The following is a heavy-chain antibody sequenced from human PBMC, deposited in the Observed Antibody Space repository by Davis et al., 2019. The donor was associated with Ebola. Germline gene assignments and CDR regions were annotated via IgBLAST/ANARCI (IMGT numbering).Heavy chain of an antibody. J-gene: IGHJ6*04. CDR1: GYTFTSYY. Sequence: ASVKVSCKASGYTFTSYYMHWVRQAPGQGLEWMGIINPSGGSTSYAQKFQGRVTMTRDTSTSTVYMELSSLRSEDTAVYYCARDRVGLICSGGSCYPYYYYGMDVWGKGTTVTVSS. D-gene: IGHD2-15*01. V-gene: IGHV1-46*01. CDR2: INPSGGST. CDR3: ARDRVGLICSGGSCYPYYYYGMDV.